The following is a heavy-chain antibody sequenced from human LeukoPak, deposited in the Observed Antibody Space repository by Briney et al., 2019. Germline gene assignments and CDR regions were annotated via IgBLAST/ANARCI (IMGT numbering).Heavy chain of an antibody. CDR2: INHSGST. D-gene: IGHD3-16*01. CDR1: GGSFSGYY. J-gene: IGHJ5*02. Sequence: SETLSLTCAVYGGSFSGYYWSWIRQPPGKGLEWIGEINHSGSTNYNPSLESRVTISVDTSKNQFSLKLSSVTAADTAVYYCARDGLPYRAGGWFDPWGQGTLVTVSS. V-gene: IGHV4-34*01. CDR3: ARDGLPYRAGGWFDP.